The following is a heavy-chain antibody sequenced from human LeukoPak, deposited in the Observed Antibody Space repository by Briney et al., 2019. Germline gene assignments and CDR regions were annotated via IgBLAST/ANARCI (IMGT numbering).Heavy chain of an antibody. J-gene: IGHJ6*03. V-gene: IGHV1-69*13. CDR3: AIGGEWTHYYYYYYMDV. D-gene: IGHD3-16*01. Sequence: SVEVSCKASGGTFSSYAISWVRQAPGQGLEWMGGIIPIFGTANYAQKFQGRVTITADESTSTAYMELSSLRSEDTAVYYCAIGGEWTHYYYYYYMDVWGKGTTVTVSS. CDR1: GGTFSSYA. CDR2: IIPIFGTA.